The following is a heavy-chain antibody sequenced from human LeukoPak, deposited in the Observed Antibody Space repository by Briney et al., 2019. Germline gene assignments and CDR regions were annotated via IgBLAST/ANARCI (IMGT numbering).Heavy chain of an antibody. J-gene: IGHJ4*02. CDR1: GLTFSTYS. Sequence: GGSLRLSCAASGLTFSTYSMNWVRQAPGKGLGWVSSISSGGRYIYYADSVKGRFTISRDNAKNSLYLQMNSVRAEDTALYYCARCSGGSCYHSDDYWGQGTLVT. CDR3: ARCSGGSCYHSDDY. CDR2: ISSGGRYI. D-gene: IGHD2-15*01. V-gene: IGHV3-21*01.